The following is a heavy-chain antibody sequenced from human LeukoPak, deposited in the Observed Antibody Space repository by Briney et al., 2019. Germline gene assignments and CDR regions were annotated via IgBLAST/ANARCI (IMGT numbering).Heavy chain of an antibody. CDR2: IIPIFGTA. CDR3: ARFSFVTGIAVAGIPAFDI. CDR1: GGTFSSYA. Sequence: SVKVSCKASGGTFSSYAISWVRQAPGQGLEWMGGIIPIFGTANYAQKFQGRVTITADESTSTAYMELSSLRSEDTAVYYCARFSFVTGIAVAGIPAFDIWGQGTMVTVSS. D-gene: IGHD6-19*01. V-gene: IGHV1-69*13. J-gene: IGHJ3*02.